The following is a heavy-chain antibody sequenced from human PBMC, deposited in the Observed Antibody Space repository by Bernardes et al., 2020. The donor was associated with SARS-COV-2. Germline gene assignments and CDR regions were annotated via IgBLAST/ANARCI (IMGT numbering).Heavy chain of an antibody. Sequence: SEALSLTCAVSRDSITSNNWWTCVLQPPGKGLEWIGDIYHSGTTNYNPSLKSRVTISVDRSQNQFSLRLNSVTAADTAVYYCARPTAGSKFDPWGQGTLVTVSS. CDR2: IYHSGTT. V-gene: IGHV4-4*02. J-gene: IGHJ5*02. D-gene: IGHD1-26*01. CDR3: ARPTAGSKFDP. CDR1: RDSITSNNW.